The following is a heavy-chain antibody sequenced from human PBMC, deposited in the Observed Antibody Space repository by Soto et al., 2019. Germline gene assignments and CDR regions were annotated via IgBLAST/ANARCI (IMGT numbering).Heavy chain of an antibody. D-gene: IGHD3-22*01. CDR1: GFTFSSYS. J-gene: IGHJ4*02. CDR2: ISSSSSYI. CDR3: ARECHYYDSSGYFGD. Sequence: PGGSLRLSCAASGFTFSSYSMNWVRQAPGKGLEWVSSISSSSSYIYYADSVKGRFTISRDNAKNSLYLQMNSLRAEDTAVYYCARECHYYDSSGYFGDWGQGTLVTVSS. V-gene: IGHV3-21*01.